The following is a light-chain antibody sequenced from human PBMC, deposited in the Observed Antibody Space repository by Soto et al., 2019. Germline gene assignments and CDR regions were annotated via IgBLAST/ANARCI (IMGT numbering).Light chain of an antibody. CDR2: DAS. V-gene: IGKV1-33*01. Sequence: DIQMTQSPSSLSAFVGDRVTITCQASQGISAYLNWYQLKPGKAPKLLISDASNLETGVPSRFSGSGSGTQFTFTISSPQPEDFATYYCQQFGDVPYTFGQGTKLELK. CDR3: QQFGDVPYT. J-gene: IGKJ2*01. CDR1: QGISAY.